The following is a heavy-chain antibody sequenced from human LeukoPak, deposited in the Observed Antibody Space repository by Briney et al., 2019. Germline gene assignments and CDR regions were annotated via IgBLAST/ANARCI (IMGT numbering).Heavy chain of an antibody. CDR3: AREGTAGTNLNWFDP. D-gene: IGHD1-1*01. CDR2: ISYSGST. Sequence: SETQSLTCTVSGGSISSYYWSWIRQPPGKGLEWIGYISYSGSTNFNPSLKSRVTISVDTSKNQFSLKLSSVTAADTAVYYCAREGTAGTNLNWFDPWGQGTLVTVSS. CDR1: GGSISSYY. V-gene: IGHV4-59*01. J-gene: IGHJ5*02.